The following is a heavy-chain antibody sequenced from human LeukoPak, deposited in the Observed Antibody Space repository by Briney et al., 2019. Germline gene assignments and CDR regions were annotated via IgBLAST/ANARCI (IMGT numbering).Heavy chain of an antibody. J-gene: IGHJ6*02. V-gene: IGHV3-30-3*01. Sequence: GGSLRLSCAASGFTFSSYAMHWVRQAPGKGLEWVAVISYDGSNKYYADSVKGRFTISRDNSKNTLYLQMNSLRAEDTAVYYCARESGYSGYGDGVYGMDVWGQGTTVTVSS. CDR1: GFTFSSYA. D-gene: IGHD5-12*01. CDR2: ISYDGSNK. CDR3: ARESGYSGYGDGVYGMDV.